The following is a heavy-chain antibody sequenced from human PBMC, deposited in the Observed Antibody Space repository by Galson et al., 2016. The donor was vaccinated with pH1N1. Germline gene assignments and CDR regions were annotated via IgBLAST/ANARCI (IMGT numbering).Heavy chain of an antibody. CDR1: GLTFNKVW. Sequence: SLRLSCAVSGLTFNKVWLSWVRQAPGKGLEWVGRIKSEAESGTTDYAAPVKGRFSISRDDSKNRLFLQMNSLKTEDTAVYYCTSHLGYCSGGFSSGDYWGPGTLVTVSS. J-gene: IGHJ4*02. CDR3: TSHLGYCSGGFSSGDY. CDR2: IKSEAESGTT. V-gene: IGHV3-15*01. D-gene: IGHD2-8*02.